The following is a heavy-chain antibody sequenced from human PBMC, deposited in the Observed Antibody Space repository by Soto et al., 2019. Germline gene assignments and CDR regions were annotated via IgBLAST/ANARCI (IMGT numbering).Heavy chain of an antibody. D-gene: IGHD6-6*01. J-gene: IGHJ6*02. Sequence: QVQLVQSGAEVKKPGASVKVSCKASGYTFTSYGISWVRQAPGQGVEWMGWISAYNGNTNYAQKLQGRVTMTTDTSTSTAYMELRSLRSDNTAVYYCASSYYPGQLDYYYYYGMDVWGQGTTVTVSS. CDR2: ISAYNGNT. CDR3: ASSYYPGQLDYYYYYGMDV. V-gene: IGHV1-18*01. CDR1: GYTFTSYG.